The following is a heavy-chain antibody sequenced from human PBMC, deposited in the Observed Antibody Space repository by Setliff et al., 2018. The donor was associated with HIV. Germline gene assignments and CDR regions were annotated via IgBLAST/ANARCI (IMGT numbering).Heavy chain of an antibody. CDR1: GFTFSSYE. Sequence: PGGSLRLSCAASGFTFSSYEMNWVRQAPGKGLEWVSYISSSGSTIYYADSVKGRFTISRDNAKNSLYLQMNSLRAEDTAVYYCARGDYDYVWGSYRDAFDIWGQGTMVTVSS. V-gene: IGHV3-48*03. CDR2: ISSSGSTI. CDR3: ARGDYDYVWGSYRDAFDI. J-gene: IGHJ3*02. D-gene: IGHD3-16*02.